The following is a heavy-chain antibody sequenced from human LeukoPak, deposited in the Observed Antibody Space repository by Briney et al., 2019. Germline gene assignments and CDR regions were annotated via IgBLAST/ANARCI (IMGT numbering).Heavy chain of an antibody. D-gene: IGHD4-17*01. J-gene: IGHJ4*02. Sequence: ASVKVSCEASGYTLISYGINWMRQAPGQGLEWMGWISTQSGNTNYAQKVQGRLTLTTDRSTNTAYMELQSLRSDDTAVYYCARGAYGDKWGQGTMVTVSS. CDR1: GYTLISYG. V-gene: IGHV1-18*01. CDR2: ISTQSGNT. CDR3: ARGAYGDK.